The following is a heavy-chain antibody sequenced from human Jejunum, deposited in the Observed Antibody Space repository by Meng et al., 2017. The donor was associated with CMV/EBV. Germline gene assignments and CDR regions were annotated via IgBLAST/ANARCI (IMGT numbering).Heavy chain of an antibody. J-gene: IGHJ6*02. V-gene: IGHV1-69*06. D-gene: IGHD7-27*01. CDR1: GVSYSSDV. CDR3: AINPWGFPVDV. CDR2: IIPIADTA. Sequence: KAAGVSYSSDVNSWVRQAPGQGLAWMGGIIPIADTAKYAQEFQGRVTITADKFTSTAYMELSSLRSEDTAVYYCAINPWGFPVDVWGQGTTVTVSS.